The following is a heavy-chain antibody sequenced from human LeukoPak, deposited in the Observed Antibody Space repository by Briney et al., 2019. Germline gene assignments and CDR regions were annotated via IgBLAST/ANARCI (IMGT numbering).Heavy chain of an antibody. J-gene: IGHJ4*02. D-gene: IGHD2-2*02. CDR3: ARTDCSSTYCYTLFDY. V-gene: IGHV1-69*05. CDR1: GGTFSSYA. CDR2: IIPIFGTA. Sequence: GASVKVSCKASGGTFSSYAISWVRQAPGQGLEWMGGIIPIFGTANYAQKLQGRVTMTTDTSTSTAYMELRSLRSDDTAVYYCARTDCSSTYCYTLFDYWGQGTLVTVSS.